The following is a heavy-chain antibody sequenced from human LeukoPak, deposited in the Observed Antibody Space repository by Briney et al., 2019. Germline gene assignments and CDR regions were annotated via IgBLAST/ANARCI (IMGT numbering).Heavy chain of an antibody. J-gene: IGHJ4*02. CDR1: GYTFTDYY. Sequence: ASVKVSCKASGYTFTDYYIHWVRQAPGQGLEWMGWINTNTGNPTYAQGFTGRFVFSLDTSVSTAYLQISSLKAEDTAVYYCARASIGYSYGYGLDYWGQGTLVTVSS. V-gene: IGHV7-4-1*02. CDR2: INTNTGNP. D-gene: IGHD5-18*01. CDR3: ARASIGYSYGYGLDY.